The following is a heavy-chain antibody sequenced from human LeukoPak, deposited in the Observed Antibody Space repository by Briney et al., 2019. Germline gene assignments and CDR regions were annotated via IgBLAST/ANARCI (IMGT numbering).Heavy chain of an antibody. CDR2: ISSSSSYI. D-gene: IGHD4-11*01. CDR1: GFTFSSYS. J-gene: IGHJ4*02. V-gene: IGHV3-21*01. CDR3: ARDDRDMTTVTTLDY. Sequence: GGSLRLSCAASGFTFSSYSMNWVRQAPGKGLGWVSSISSSSSYIYYADSVKGRFTISRDNAKNSLYLQMNSLRAEDAAVYYSARDDRDMTTVTTLDYWGQGTLVTVSS.